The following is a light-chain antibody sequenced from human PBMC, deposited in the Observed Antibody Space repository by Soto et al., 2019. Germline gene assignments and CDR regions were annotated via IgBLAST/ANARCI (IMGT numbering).Light chain of an antibody. CDR2: AAS. Sequence: DIPMTQSPSSLSASVGDRVTITCRASQTISTYLNWYQQKPGKAPKLLIHAASSLQSGVPSRFSGSGSGTDFTLTISSLQPEDFATYSCQQSYRAPLTFGPGTKVDIK. V-gene: IGKV1-39*01. CDR3: QQSYRAPLT. CDR1: QTISTY. J-gene: IGKJ3*01.